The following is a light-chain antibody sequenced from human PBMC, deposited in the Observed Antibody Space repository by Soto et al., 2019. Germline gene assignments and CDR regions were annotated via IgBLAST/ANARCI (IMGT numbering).Light chain of an antibody. Sequence: IVLTQSPGTLSLSPGERATLSCRASQSVSSSYLAWYQQKPGQAPRLLIYGASSRATGIPDRFSGSGSGTDFTLTISRLEPKDFAVYYCQQYGRSPYTFGQGTKLEIK. CDR3: QQYGRSPYT. V-gene: IGKV3-20*01. J-gene: IGKJ2*01. CDR1: QSVSSSY. CDR2: GAS.